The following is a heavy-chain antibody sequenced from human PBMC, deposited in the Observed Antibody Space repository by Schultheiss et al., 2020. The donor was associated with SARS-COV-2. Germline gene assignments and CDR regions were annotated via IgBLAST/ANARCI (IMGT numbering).Heavy chain of an antibody. J-gene: IGHJ5*02. CDR2: IYYSGST. Sequence: SETLSLTCTVSGGSISNYYWSWIRQPPGKGLEWIGYIYYSGSTNYNPSLKSRVTISVDTSKNQFSLKLSSVTAADTAVYYCASGVVPGGNWFDPWGQGTLVTVSS. CDR1: GGSISNYY. V-gene: IGHV4-59*01. CDR3: ASGVVPGGNWFDP. D-gene: IGHD2-2*01.